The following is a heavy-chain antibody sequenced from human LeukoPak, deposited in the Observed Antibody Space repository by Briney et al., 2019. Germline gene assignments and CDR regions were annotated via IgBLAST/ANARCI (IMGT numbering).Heavy chain of an antibody. CDR1: GVSISSDC. CDR2: IYYSGST. D-gene: IGHD6-19*01. Sequence: PSETLSLTCTVSGVSISSDCWSWIRQPPGKGLEWIGYIYYSGSTNYNPSLRSRVTISVDMSKNQFSLNLSSVTAADTAVYYCAREREGLENSGWPYYFDHWGQGTLVTVSS. CDR3: AREREGLENSGWPYYFDH. V-gene: IGHV4-59*01. J-gene: IGHJ4*02.